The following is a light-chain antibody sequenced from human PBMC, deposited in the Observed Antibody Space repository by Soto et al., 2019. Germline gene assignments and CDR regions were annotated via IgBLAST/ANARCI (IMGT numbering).Light chain of an antibody. CDR1: QSVSSN. Sequence: EIVMTQSPATLSVSPGERATLSCRASQSVSSNLAWYQQKPGQAPRLLIYGASTRATGIPARFSGSGSVTEFTLTISRLQSEDFAVYYCQQYNNWSVTFGQGTKVEIK. CDR3: QQYNNWSVT. CDR2: GAS. J-gene: IGKJ1*01. V-gene: IGKV3-15*01.